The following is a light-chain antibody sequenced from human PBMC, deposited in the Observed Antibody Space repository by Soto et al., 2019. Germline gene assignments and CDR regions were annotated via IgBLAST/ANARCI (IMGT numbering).Light chain of an antibody. Sequence: QSVLTQPPSVSGAPGQRVTISCTGSSSNIGRGYDVHWYQQVPGSAPRLLLSGDNTRPSGVPDRFSGSRSGTSASLAITGLQAEDEADYYCQTFDSSLTISWVFGGGTMVTVL. CDR3: QTFDSSLTISWV. J-gene: IGLJ3*02. V-gene: IGLV1-40*01. CDR1: SSNIGRGYD. CDR2: GDN.